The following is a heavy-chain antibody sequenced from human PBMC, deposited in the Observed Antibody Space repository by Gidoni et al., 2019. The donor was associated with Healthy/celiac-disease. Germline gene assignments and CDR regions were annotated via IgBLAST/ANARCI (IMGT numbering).Heavy chain of an antibody. CDR3: ARLSIVVALYFQH. CDR2: IYYSGST. CDR1: GGSISSSSYY. D-gene: IGHD3-22*01. Sequence: QLQLQESGPGLVKPSETLSLTCTVSGGSISSSSYYWGWLRQPPGKGLEWIGSIYYSGSTYYNPSLKSRVTISVDTSKNQFSRKLSSVTAADTAVYYCARLSIVVALYFQHWGQGTLVTVSS. V-gene: IGHV4-39*01. J-gene: IGHJ1*01.